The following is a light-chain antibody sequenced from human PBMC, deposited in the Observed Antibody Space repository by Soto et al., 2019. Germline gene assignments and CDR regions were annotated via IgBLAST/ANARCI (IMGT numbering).Light chain of an antibody. V-gene: IGKV3-11*01. CDR2: DAS. J-gene: IGKJ5*01. CDR3: QQRSNWPPIT. CDR1: RSVKTF. Sequence: EIFLPQSPAPLSFFPGEKATPSCRASRSVKTFLVWYQQKPGQAPRLLIYDASHRATGIPARFSGSGFGTDFTLTISSLEPEDAAVYYCQQRSNWPPITFGQGTRLEIK.